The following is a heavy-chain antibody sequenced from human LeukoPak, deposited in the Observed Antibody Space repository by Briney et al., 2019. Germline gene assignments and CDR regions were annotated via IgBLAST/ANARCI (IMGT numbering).Heavy chain of an antibody. J-gene: IGHJ4*02. V-gene: IGHV1-18*04. CDR1: GYTFTTNG. CDR2: ISAKNGNT. Sequence: ASVKVSCKASGYTFTTNGIIWVRQAPGQGLERMGWISAKNGNTNYAQNLQGRVTMTSDTSTSTAYMELRSLRPDDTAVYYCGRGGGGQWGYFDYWGQGTLVTVSS. CDR3: GRGGGGQWGYFDY. D-gene: IGHD3-16*01.